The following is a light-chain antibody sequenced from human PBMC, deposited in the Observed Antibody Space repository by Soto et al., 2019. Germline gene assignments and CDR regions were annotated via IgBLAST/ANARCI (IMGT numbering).Light chain of an antibody. V-gene: IGLV2-23*01. CDR2: EAI. J-gene: IGLJ1*01. CDR3: CSFTSSNTHV. CDR1: SSDVGGYNL. Sequence: QSALTQPASVSGSPGQSITISCTGTSSDVGGYNLVSWYQQYPGKAPKLMIYEAIKRPSGVSGRFSGSKSGNTASLTISGLQAEDEADYYCCSFTSSNTHVFGTGTKLTVL.